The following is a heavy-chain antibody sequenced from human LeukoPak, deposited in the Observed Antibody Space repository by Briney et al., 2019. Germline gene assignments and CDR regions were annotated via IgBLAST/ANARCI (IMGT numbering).Heavy chain of an antibody. CDR3: AKTRTVAKWGPTTKFSGDY. CDR1: GFTFSSYA. V-gene: IGHV3-23*01. D-gene: IGHD4-23*01. Sequence: GGSLRLSCAASGFTFSSYAMSWVRQAPGKGLEWVSAISGSGGSTYYADSVKGRFTISRDNSKNTLYLQMNSLRAEDTAVYYCAKTRTVAKWGPTTKFSGDYWGQGTLVTVSS. J-gene: IGHJ4*02. CDR2: ISGSGGST.